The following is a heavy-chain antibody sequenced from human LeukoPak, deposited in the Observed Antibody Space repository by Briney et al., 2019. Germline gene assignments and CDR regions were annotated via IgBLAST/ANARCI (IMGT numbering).Heavy chain of an antibody. V-gene: IGHV4-39*01. Sequence: PSETLSLACTVSGGSISSSSYYWGWIRQPPGKGLEWIGSIYYSGSTYYNPSLKSRVTISVDTSKNQFSLKLSSVTAADTAVYYCARLEVEGELPFDHWGQGTLVTVSS. CDR1: GGSISSSSYY. CDR3: ARLEVEGELPFDH. D-gene: IGHD1-7*01. J-gene: IGHJ4*02. CDR2: IYYSGST.